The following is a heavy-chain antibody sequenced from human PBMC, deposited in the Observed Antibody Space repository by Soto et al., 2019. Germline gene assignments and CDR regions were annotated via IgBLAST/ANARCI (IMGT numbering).Heavy chain of an antibody. J-gene: IGHJ4*02. CDR3: ARSPRPRWYFDY. D-gene: IGHD2-15*01. Sequence: VSCKASGYTFISYGISWVRQAPGQGLEWMGWISAYNGNTNYAQKLQGRVTMTTDTSTSTAYMELRSLRSDDTAVYYCARSPRPRWYFDYWGQGTLVTVSS. CDR1: GYTFISYG. V-gene: IGHV1-18*01. CDR2: ISAYNGNT.